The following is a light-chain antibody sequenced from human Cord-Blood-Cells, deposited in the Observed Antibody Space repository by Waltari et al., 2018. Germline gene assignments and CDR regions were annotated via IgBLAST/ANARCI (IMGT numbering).Light chain of an antibody. J-gene: IGKJ1*01. CDR3: QQRSNWPRGT. Sequence: EIVLTQSTATLSLSPGERATLSCRASQSVGSYLPWYQQKPGQAPRLLIYGASNSATGIPARFSGSGSGTDFTLTISSLEPEDFAVYYCQQRSNWPRGTFGQGTKVEIK. V-gene: IGKV3-11*01. CDR2: GAS. CDR1: QSVGSY.